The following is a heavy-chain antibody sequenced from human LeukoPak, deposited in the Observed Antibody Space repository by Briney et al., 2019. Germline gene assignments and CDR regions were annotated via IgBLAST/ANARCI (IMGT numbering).Heavy chain of an antibody. CDR1: GXSFSGYY. V-gene: IGHV4-34*01. CDR3: ARNVAVVVPAAMRRGIDP. J-gene: IGHJ5*02. CDR2: INHSGST. Sequence: SETLSLTCAVYGXSFSGYYGSWIRQPPGKGLEWIGEINHSGSTNYNPSLKSRVTISVDTSKNQFSLKLSSVTAADTAVYYCARNVAVVVPAAMRRGIDPWGQGTLVTVSS. D-gene: IGHD2-2*01.